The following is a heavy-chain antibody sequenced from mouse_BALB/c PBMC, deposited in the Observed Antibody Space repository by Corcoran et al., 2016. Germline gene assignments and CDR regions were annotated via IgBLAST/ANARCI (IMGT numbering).Heavy chain of an antibody. D-gene: IGHD2-4*01. CDR1: GYTFTNYG. CDR2: INTYTGEP. V-gene: IGHV9-3-1*01. CDR3: AISGYYDYDEVAY. Sequence: QIQLVQSGPELKKPGETVKISCKASGYTFTNYGMNWVKQAPGKGLKWMGWINTYTGEPTYADDFKGRFAFSLETSASTAYLQINNLKNEDTSTYFCAISGYYDYDEVAYGGQGTLVTVSA. J-gene: IGHJ3*01.